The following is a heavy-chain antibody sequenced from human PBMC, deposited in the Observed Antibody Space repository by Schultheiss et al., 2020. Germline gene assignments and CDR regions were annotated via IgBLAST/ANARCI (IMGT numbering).Heavy chain of an antibody. V-gene: IGHV3-30*03. Sequence: GGSLRLSCAASGFTFSSYGMHWVRQAPGKGLEWVAVISYDGSNKYYADSVKGRFTISRDNSKNTLYLQMNSLRAEDTAVYYCARDRESGNAFDIWGQGTMVTVSS. CDR1: GFTFSSYG. CDR3: ARDRESGNAFDI. CDR2: ISYDGSNK. D-gene: IGHD3-10*01. J-gene: IGHJ3*02.